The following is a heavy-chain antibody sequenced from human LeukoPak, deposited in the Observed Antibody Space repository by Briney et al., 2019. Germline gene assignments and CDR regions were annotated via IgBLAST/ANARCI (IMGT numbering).Heavy chain of an antibody. CDR3: AREEYSSGWYRPYPFDY. CDR2: ISSSGSTI. D-gene: IGHD6-19*01. J-gene: IGHJ4*02. Sequence: GGSLRLSCAASGFTFSNYEMNSVRQAPGKGLEWVSYISSSGSTICYADSVKGRFTISRDNAKNSLYLQMTSLRAEDTAVYYCAREEYSSGWYRPYPFDYWGQGTLVTVSS. CDR1: GFTFSNYE. V-gene: IGHV3-48*03.